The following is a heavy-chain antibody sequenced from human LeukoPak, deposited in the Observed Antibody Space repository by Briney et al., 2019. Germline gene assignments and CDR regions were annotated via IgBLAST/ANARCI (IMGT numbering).Heavy chain of an antibody. CDR2: ITNSGTTV. CDR3: ARDGHYDILTGYFQD. CDR1: GFTFTDYY. V-gene: IGHV3-11*01. Sequence: GGSLRLSCAASGFTFTDYYMSWIRQAPGKGLEWVSYITNSGTTVYYADSVKGRFTISRDNAKNSLYLQMNSLRAEDTAVYYCARDGHYDILTGYFQDWGQGTLVTVSS. D-gene: IGHD3-9*01. J-gene: IGHJ1*01.